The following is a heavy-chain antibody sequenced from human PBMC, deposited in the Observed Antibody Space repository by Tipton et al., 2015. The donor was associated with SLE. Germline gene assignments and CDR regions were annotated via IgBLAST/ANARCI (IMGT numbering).Heavy chain of an antibody. V-gene: IGHV3-21*03. CDR1: GFTFSSYS. J-gene: IGHJ3*02. CDR2: ISSSSSYI. Sequence: LRLSCTASGFTFSSYSMNWVRQAPGKGLEWVSSISSSSSYIYYADSVKGRFTISRDNAKNSLYLQMNSLRAEDTDVYYCARATGGAFDIWGQGTMVTVSS. CDR3: ARATGGAFDI. D-gene: IGHD3-10*01.